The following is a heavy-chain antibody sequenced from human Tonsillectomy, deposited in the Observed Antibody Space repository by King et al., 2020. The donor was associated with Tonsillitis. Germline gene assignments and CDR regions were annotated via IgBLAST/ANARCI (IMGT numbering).Heavy chain of an antibody. J-gene: IGHJ3*02. Sequence: VQLQESGPGLVKPSGTLSLTCAVSGGSISSSNWWSWVRQPPGKGLEGIGEIYYSGSTNHNPPLKSRVTISVDKSKTQFSLKLSSVTAADTAVYYCARDEAARDDAFDIWGQGTMVTVSS. CDR2: IYYSGST. D-gene: IGHD6-6*01. CDR1: GGSISSSNW. CDR3: ARDEAARDDAFDI. V-gene: IGHV4-4*02.